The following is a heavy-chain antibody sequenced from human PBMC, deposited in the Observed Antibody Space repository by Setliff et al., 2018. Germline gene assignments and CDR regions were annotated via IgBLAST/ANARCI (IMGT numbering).Heavy chain of an antibody. V-gene: IGHV5-51*01. J-gene: IGHJ4*02. CDR3: ARSLAGATYSVYFDY. CDR2: IYPGDSHT. Sequence: GASLKISCKGSGYSFSNFWIGWVRQMPGKGLEWMGIIYPGDSHTRYSPSFQGQVTMSADKSINTAYLQWSNLKASDTAIYYCARSLAGATYSVYFDYWGQGALVTVSS. D-gene: IGHD1-26*01. CDR1: GYSFSNFW.